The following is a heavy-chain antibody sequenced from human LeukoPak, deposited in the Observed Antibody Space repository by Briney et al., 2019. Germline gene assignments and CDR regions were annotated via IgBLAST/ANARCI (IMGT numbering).Heavy chain of an antibody. D-gene: IGHD3-10*01. J-gene: IGHJ4*02. Sequence: KSSETLSLTCTVSGGSISSYYWSWIRQPPGKGLEWIGYIYYSGSTNYNPSLKSRVTISVDTSKNQFSLKLSSVTAADTAVYYCAREYYYGSGSQGLFDYWGQGTLVTVSS. CDR3: AREYYYGSGSQGLFDY. V-gene: IGHV4-59*08. CDR1: GGSISSYY. CDR2: IYYSGST.